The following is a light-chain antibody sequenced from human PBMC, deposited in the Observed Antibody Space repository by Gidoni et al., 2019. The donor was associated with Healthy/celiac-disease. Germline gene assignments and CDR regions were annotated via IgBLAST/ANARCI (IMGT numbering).Light chain of an antibody. J-gene: IGKJ1*01. Sequence: DIVMTQSPSTLSVSPGERATLSCRASQSVSSNLAWYQRKPGQAPRLLNDGASTSATGIPARFSGIGSGTEFTLTISSLQSEDFAVYYCQQYNNWPPWTFXXXTKVEIK. V-gene: IGKV3-15*01. CDR2: GAS. CDR3: QQYNNWPPWT. CDR1: QSVSSN.